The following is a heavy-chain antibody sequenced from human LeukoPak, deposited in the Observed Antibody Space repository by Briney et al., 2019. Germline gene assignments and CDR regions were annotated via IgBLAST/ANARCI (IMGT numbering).Heavy chain of an antibody. CDR1: GFTFSSYA. D-gene: IGHD6-13*01. J-gene: IGHJ6*02. CDR2: ISGSGDST. Sequence: PGGALRLSCAASGFTFSSYAMSWVRQAPGKGLEWVSGISGSGDSTYYADSVKGRFTVSRDDFKNTLYLQMNSLRVEDTAVYYCAKDEAPAAGSWNYYYGMDVWGQGTTVTVSS. CDR3: AKDEAPAAGSWNYYYGMDV. V-gene: IGHV3-23*01.